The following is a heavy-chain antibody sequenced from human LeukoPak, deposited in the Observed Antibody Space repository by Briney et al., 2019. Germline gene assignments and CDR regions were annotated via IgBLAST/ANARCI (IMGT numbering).Heavy chain of an antibody. CDR3: AVLGDIVVVPAAMDDAFDI. V-gene: IGHV1-46*01. D-gene: IGHD2-2*01. CDR1: GGTFSSYA. Sequence: ASVKVSCKASGGTFSSYAISWVRQAPGQGLEWMGIINPSGGSTSYAQKFQGRVTMTRDTSISTAYMELSRLRSDDTAVYYCAVLGDIVVVPAAMDDAFDIWGQGTMVTVSS. J-gene: IGHJ3*02. CDR2: INPSGGST.